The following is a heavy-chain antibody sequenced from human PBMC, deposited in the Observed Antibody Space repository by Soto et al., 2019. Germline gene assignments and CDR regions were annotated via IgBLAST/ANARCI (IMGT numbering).Heavy chain of an antibody. D-gene: IGHD6-19*01. V-gene: IGHV1-69*01. CDR3: ARDGEVDSSGWYLYYYGMDV. CDR1: GGTFSSYA. CDR2: IIPIFGTA. Sequence: QVQLVQSGAEVKKPGSSVKVSCKASGGTFSSYAISWVRQAPGQGLEGMGGIIPIFGTANYAQKFQGRVTITADESTSTAYMELSSLRSEDTAVYYCARDGEVDSSGWYLYYYGMDVWGQGTTVTVSS. J-gene: IGHJ6*02.